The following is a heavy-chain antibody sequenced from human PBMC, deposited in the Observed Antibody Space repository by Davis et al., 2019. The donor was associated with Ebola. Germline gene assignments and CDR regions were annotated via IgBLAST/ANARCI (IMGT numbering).Heavy chain of an antibody. CDR3: GRGWLRTGIDY. D-gene: IGHD5-12*01. CDR1: GDSVSSGG. V-gene: IGHV6-1*01. CDR2: TYHTSQWYN. J-gene: IGHJ4*02. Sequence: PSETLSLTCAISGDSVSSGGWNWIRQSPSRGLEWLGRTYHTSQWYNDYAVSVKSRMTINPDTSKNQFSLKLNSVTPEDTAVYYCGRGWLRTGIDYWGQGTLVTVSS.